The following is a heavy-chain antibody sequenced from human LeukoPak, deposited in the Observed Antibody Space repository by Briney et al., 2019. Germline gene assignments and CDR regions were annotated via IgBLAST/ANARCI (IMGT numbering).Heavy chain of an antibody. CDR3: AKDGGSGYYYFDY. V-gene: IGHV3-53*01. CDR2: MYSGGAT. Sequence: PGGSLRLSCAASELIVSSNHMSWVRQAPGKGLEWVSIMYSGGATYYADSVKGRFTVSRDNSKNTLYLLMNSLRAEDTAVYHCAKDGGSGYYYFDYWGQGTLVTVSS. CDR1: ELIVSSNH. D-gene: IGHD3-22*01. J-gene: IGHJ4*02.